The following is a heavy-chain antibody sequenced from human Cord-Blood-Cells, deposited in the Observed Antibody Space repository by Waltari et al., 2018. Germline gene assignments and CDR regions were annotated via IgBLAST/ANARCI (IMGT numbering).Heavy chain of an antibody. CDR1: GGSISSYY. J-gene: IGHJ4*02. D-gene: IGHD2-2*02. V-gene: IGHV4-4*07. Sequence: QVQLQESGPGLVKPSETLSLTCTVSGGSISSYYWSWIRQPAGQGLEWIGRIYTSGSTNYNPSLKSRVTMSVDTSKNQFSLKLSSVTAADTAVYYCARDARTCSSTSCYTYYFDYWGQGTLVTVSS. CDR3: ARDARTCSSTSCYTYYFDY. CDR2: IYTSGST.